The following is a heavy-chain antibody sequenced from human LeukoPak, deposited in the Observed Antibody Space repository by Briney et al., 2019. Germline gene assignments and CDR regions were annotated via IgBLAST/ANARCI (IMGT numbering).Heavy chain of an antibody. Sequence: PSETLSLTCAVSGGSISSSNWWSWVRQPPGKGLEWIGEIYHSGSTNYNPSLKSRVTISVDKSKNQFSLKLSSVTAAGTAVYYCARVSSGATTVDYWGQGTLVTVSS. CDR1: GGSISSSNW. CDR2: IYHSGST. V-gene: IGHV4-4*02. CDR3: ARVSSGATTVDY. D-gene: IGHD1-26*01. J-gene: IGHJ4*02.